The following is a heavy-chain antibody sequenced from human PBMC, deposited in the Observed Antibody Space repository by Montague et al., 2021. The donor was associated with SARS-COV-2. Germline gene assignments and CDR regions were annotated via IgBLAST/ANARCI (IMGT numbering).Heavy chain of an antibody. D-gene: IGHD4-17*01. CDR1: GGSIRSGSYY. CDR2: IYSNGST. J-gene: IGHJ6*02. Sequence: TLSLTCTVSGGSIRSGSYYWSWIRQPAGKGLEWIGRIYSNGSTNYNPSLKSRVTMTVDTSKNQFSLKVSSVTAADTAVYYCARDYGDYSYYYGLDYWGQGTTVTVSS. V-gene: IGHV4-61*02. CDR3: ARDYGDYSYYYGLDY.